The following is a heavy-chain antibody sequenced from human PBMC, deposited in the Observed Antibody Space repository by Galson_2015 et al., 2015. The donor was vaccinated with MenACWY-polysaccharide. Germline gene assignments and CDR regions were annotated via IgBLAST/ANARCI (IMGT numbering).Heavy chain of an antibody. Sequence: SLRLSCAASGLRFSGSGMHWVRQAPGKGLEWMAVIQYDGTNKVYADSVKGRFSISRDNSKNTLYLEMNSLRAEDTALYYCAREGSRIVFHAFDVWGQGTMVTVSS. D-gene: IGHD2-21*01. CDR3: AREGSRIVFHAFDV. V-gene: IGHV3-33*01. CDR1: GLRFSGSG. CDR2: IQYDGTNK. J-gene: IGHJ3*01.